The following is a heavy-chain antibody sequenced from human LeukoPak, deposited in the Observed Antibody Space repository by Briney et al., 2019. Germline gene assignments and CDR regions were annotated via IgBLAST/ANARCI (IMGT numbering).Heavy chain of an antibody. J-gene: IGHJ3*02. V-gene: IGHV4-59*08. Sequence: NTSETLSLTCSVSGGSIGTYYWTWIRQPPGKGLEWIGYIYYTGSTNYSPSLKSRASMSVDTSKNQVSLKMTSVTAADTAVYYCARPSIPSAAASALDIWGQGTMVTVSS. D-gene: IGHD2-2*01. CDR3: ARPSIPSAAASALDI. CDR2: IYYTGST. CDR1: GGSIGTYY.